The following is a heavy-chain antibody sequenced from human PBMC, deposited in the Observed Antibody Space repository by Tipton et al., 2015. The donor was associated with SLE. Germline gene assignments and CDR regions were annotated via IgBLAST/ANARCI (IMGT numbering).Heavy chain of an antibody. CDR2: MFYSGRT. J-gene: IGHJ4*02. Sequence: TLSLTCTVSGGSISSSIDFGGWIRQPPGKGLEWIGSMFYSGRTYYNPSLKSRVSISVDTSKNQFFLKLSSVTAADTAVYYYARGEWWTGDVDYWGQGTLVTVSS. CDR3: ARGEWWTGDVDY. CDR1: GGSISSSIDF. D-gene: IGHD2-15*01. V-gene: IGHV4-39*07.